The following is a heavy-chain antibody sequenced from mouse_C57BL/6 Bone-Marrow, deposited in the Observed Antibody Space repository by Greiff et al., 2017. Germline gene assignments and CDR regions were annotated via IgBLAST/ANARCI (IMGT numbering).Heavy chain of an antibody. Sequence: VHVKQSGAELVRPGASVKLSCTASGFNIKDDYMHWVKQRPEQGLEWIGWIDPENGDNEYASKFPSKATITADTSSNTAYLQLSSLTSEDTAVYYCTKMSFHWGPMSTVVAFDYRGQGTTLTVSS. V-gene: IGHV14-4*01. J-gene: IGHJ2*01. CDR2: IDPENGDN. D-gene: IGHD1-1*01. CDR3: TKMSFHWGPMSTVVAFDY. CDR1: GFNIKDDY.